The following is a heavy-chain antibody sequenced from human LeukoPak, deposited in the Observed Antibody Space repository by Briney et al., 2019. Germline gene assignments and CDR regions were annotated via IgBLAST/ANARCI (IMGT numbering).Heavy chain of an antibody. J-gene: IGHJ4*02. D-gene: IGHD2-2*01. CDR2: INPNSGGT. CDR3: ARDRCSSTSCPPDY. V-gene: IGHV1-2*02. CDR1: GYTFTGYY. Sequence: ASVKVSCKASGYTFTGYYMHWVRQAPGQGLEWMGWINPNSGGTNYAQKFQGRVTMTRDTSISTAYMELSRLRSDDTAVYYCARDRCSSTSCPPDYWGQGTLVTVSS.